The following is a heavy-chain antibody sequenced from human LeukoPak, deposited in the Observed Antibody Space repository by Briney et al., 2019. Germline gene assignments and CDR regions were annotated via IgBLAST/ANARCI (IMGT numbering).Heavy chain of an antibody. V-gene: IGHV3-30*18. CDR1: GFTFSSYG. CDR3: AKEGRFRDYYYYYYYMDV. CDR2: ISYDGSNK. J-gene: IGHJ6*03. D-gene: IGHD3-10*01. Sequence: GGSLRLSCAASGFTFSSYGMHWVRQAPGKGLEWVAVISYDGSNKYYADSVKGRFTISRDNFKNTLYLQMNSLRAEDTAVYYCAKEGRFRDYYYYYYYMDVWGKGTTVTVSS.